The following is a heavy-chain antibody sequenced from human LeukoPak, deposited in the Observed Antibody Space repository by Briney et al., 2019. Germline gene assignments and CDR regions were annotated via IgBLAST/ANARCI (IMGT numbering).Heavy chain of an antibody. CDR3: ARVALNEEWELPPWAFDI. D-gene: IGHD1-26*01. CDR1: GFTFSSYW. Sequence: GGSLRLSCAASGFTFSSYWMSWVRQAPGKGLEWVANIKQDGSEKYYVDSVKGRFTISRDNARNSLYLQMNSLRAEDTAVYYCARVALNEEWELPPWAFDIWGQGTMVTVSS. V-gene: IGHV3-7*01. J-gene: IGHJ3*02. CDR2: IKQDGSEK.